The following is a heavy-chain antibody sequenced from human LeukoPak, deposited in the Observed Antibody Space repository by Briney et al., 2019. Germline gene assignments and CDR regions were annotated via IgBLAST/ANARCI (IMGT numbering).Heavy chain of an antibody. CDR2: IKEDGSVK. CDR1: GFTFSSRW. Sequence: PGGSLRLSCTASGFTFSSRWMTWVRQPPGKGLEWVANIKEDGSVKYYVDSVKGRFTISRDNAKNSLYLQMNSLRAEDTAVFYCARSGSGIYYYYYGMDVWGQGTTVTVSS. V-gene: IGHV3-7*01. J-gene: IGHJ6*02. CDR3: ARSGSGIYYYYYGMDV. D-gene: IGHD1-26*01.